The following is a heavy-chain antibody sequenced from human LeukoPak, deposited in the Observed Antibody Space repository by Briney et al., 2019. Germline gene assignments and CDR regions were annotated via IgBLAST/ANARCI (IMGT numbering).Heavy chain of an antibody. D-gene: IGHD6-6*01. J-gene: IGHJ6*03. V-gene: IGHV1-8*03. Sequence: ASVTVSCKASGYTFTSYDINWVRQATGQGLEWMGWMNPNSGNTGYAQKFQGRVTITRNTSISTAYMELSSLRSEDTAVYYCARAKLRVHYYYYMDVWGKGTTVTVSS. CDR3: ARAKLRVHYYYYMDV. CDR1: GYTFTSYD. CDR2: MNPNSGNT.